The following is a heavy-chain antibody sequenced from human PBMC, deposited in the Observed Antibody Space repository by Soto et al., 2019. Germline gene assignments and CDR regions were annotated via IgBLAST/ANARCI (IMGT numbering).Heavy chain of an antibody. D-gene: IGHD3-22*01. CDR3: AREKSIVVVIRYYYYGMDV. V-gene: IGHV1-3*01. J-gene: IGHJ6*02. CDR2: INGGNGDT. Sequence: ASVKVSCKASGYTFTSYAMHWVRQAPGQRLEWMGWINGGNGDTKYSQKFQGRVTITRDTSASTAYMELSSLRSEDTAVYYCAREKSIVVVIRYYYYGMDVWGQGTTVTVSS. CDR1: GYTFTSYA.